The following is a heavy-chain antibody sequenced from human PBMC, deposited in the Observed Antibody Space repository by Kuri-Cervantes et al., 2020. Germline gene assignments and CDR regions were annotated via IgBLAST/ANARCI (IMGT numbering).Heavy chain of an antibody. CDR3: ARVDAIAVAGYYYYFMDV. CDR2: IYTSGGT. CDR1: GGSISSYY. D-gene: IGHD6-19*01. Sequence: SETLSLTCTVSGGSISSYYWSWIRQPAGKGLEWIGRIYTSGGTTYNPSLTSRVTISLDMSQNQFSLKLSSVTAADTAAYYCARVDAIAVAGYYYYFMDVWGKGTTVTVSS. V-gene: IGHV4-4*07. J-gene: IGHJ6*03.